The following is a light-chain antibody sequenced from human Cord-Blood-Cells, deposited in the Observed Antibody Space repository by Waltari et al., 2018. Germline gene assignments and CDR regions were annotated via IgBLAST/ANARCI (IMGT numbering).Light chain of an antibody. V-gene: IGKV1-39*01. CDR2: AAS. J-gene: IGKJ4*01. CDR3: QQSYSTPLT. CDR1: QSISSY. Sequence: QMTQSPSSLSESVRDRVTITCRASQSISSYLNWYQQKPGKALKLLIYAASSLQSGVPSMFSGSGSGTDFTLTISSLQPEDFATYYCQQSYSTPLTFGGGTKVEIK.